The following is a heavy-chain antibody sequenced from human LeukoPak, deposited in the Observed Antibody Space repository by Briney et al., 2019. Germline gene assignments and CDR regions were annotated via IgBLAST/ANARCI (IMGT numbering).Heavy chain of an antibody. CDR2: IMSSSSYT. CDR1: GFTFSDYY. J-gene: IGHJ4*02. V-gene: IGHV3-11*05. D-gene: IGHD2-15*01. CDR3: ARVDRYCGGGSCYDNYYSDY. Sequence: GGSLRLSCAASGFTFSDYYMSWIRQAPGKGLEWVSYIMSSSSYTNYADSVKGRVTISRDNAKQSLYLQLNSLRAEETAVYYCARVDRYCGGGSCYDNYYSDYWGQGTLVTVSS.